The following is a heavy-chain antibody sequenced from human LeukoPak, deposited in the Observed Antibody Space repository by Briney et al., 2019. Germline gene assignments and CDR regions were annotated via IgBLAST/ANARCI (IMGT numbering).Heavy chain of an antibody. CDR2: IYYSGAT. D-gene: IGHD3-10*01. CDR1: GGSISNYY. CDR3: ARFGITVVRGGKYYFDY. V-gene: IGHV4-59*08. J-gene: IGHJ4*02. Sequence: NASETLSLTCTVSGGSISNYYWSWIRQPPGKGLEWNGHIYYSGATKYNPSLKSRITISVDTSKNQFSLMLSSVTAADTAVYYCARFGITVVRGGKYYFDYWGQGTLVTVSS.